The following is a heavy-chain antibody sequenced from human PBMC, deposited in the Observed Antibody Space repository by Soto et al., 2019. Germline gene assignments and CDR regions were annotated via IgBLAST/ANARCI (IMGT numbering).Heavy chain of an antibody. Sequence: QVQLVQSGAEVKKPGASVKVSCKASGYTFTSYAMHWVRQAPGQRLEWMGWINAGNGNTKYSQKFQGRVTITRDTSASTAYMELSSLKSEDTAVYYCARDADRWFGELVNNWFDPWGQGTLVTVSS. CDR3: ARDADRWFGELVNNWFDP. D-gene: IGHD3-10*01. V-gene: IGHV1-3*01. J-gene: IGHJ5*02. CDR2: INAGNGNT. CDR1: GYTFTSYA.